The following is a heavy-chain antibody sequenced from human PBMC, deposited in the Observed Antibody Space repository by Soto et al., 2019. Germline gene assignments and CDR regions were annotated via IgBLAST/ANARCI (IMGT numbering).Heavy chain of an antibody. Sequence: QVQLVESGGCVVQPGRSLRLSCSASGFTFSDYALHWVRQAPGKGLEWVAVISDDGINKYIADSVKGRFIISRDNSKNTVFLQMSSLGLEDTAIYYCARRLTASVTAMGYWGQGTLVTVSS. J-gene: IGHJ4*02. D-gene: IGHD2-21*02. CDR1: GFTFSDYA. CDR2: ISDDGINK. CDR3: ARRLTASVTAMGY. V-gene: IGHV3-30-3*01.